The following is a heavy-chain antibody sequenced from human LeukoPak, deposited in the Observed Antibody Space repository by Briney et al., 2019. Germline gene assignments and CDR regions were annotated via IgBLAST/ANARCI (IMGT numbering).Heavy chain of an antibody. J-gene: IGHJ4*02. Sequence: GASVKVSCKASGYTFKNSAMNWVRQAPGQGLEWMGWINTNTGNPTSAQGFIGRFVFSLDTSVSTAYLQISSLKAEDTAIYYCARGGSGFDYWGQGTLVTVSS. CDR3: ARGGSGFDY. CDR2: INTNTGNP. V-gene: IGHV7-4-1*02. D-gene: IGHD6-19*01. CDR1: GYTFKNSA.